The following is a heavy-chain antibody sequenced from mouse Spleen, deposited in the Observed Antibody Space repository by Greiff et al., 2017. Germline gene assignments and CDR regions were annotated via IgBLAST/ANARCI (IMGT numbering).Heavy chain of an antibody. CDR1: GFSLTTYA. CDR3: ARNRGPYYAMDY. Sequence: QVQLKESGPGLVAPSQSLSITCTVSGFSLTTYAINWVRQPPGKGLEWLGVIWTGGNTNYNSALKSRLSISKDNSKSQVFLKMNSLQTDDTARYYWARNRGPYYAMDYWGQGTSGTVSS. CDR2: IWTGGNT. V-gene: IGHV2-9-1*01. J-gene: IGHJ4*01.